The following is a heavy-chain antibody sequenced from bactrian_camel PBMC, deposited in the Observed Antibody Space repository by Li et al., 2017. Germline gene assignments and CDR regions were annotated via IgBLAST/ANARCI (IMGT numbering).Heavy chain of an antibody. Sequence: HVQLVESGGGLVQAGGSLRLSCGSSSGHTGRMYCMAWFRLAPGKEREGVAAIWTGGGTTYYADSVKGRFTISQDNSKNTLYLQMNSLKPEDTGMYYCAADIAPKDGGVWYGDYTNWGQGTQVTVS. D-gene: IGHD3*01. J-gene: IGHJ4*01. CDR1: GHTGRMYC. CDR3: AADIAPKDGGVWYGDYTN. CDR2: IWTGGGTT. V-gene: IGHV3-3*01.